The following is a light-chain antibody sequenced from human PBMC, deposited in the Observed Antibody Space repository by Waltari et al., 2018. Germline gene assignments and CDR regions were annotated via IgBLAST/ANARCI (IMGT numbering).Light chain of an antibody. CDR3: AAWDDGLNGYV. CDR1: SSHIGSNV. V-gene: IGLV1-44*01. Sequence: QSVLTQPPSASGTPGQRVTISCSGSSSHIGSNVVTWYQQLPGTAPKLLIYSNSQRPSGVPDRFSGSKSGTSASLAISGLQSADEADYYCAAWDDGLNGYVFGIGTTVTVL. CDR2: SNS. J-gene: IGLJ1*01.